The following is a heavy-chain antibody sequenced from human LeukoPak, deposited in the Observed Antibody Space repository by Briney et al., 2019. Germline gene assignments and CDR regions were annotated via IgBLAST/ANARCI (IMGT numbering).Heavy chain of an antibody. J-gene: IGHJ4*02. CDR1: GGSISSSSYY. CDR2: IYYSGST. V-gene: IGHV4-39*07. Sequence: SETLSLTCTVSGGSISSSSYYWGWIRQPPGKGLEWIGSIYYSGSTYYNPSLKSRVTISVDTSKNQFSLKLSSVTAADTAVYYCARLDSLSWYHDYWGQGTLVTVSS. CDR3: ARLDSLSWYHDY. D-gene: IGHD6-13*01.